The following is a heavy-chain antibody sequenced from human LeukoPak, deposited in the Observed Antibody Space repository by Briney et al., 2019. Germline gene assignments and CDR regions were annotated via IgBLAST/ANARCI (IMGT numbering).Heavy chain of an antibody. V-gene: IGHV3-30*04. Sequence: GRSLRLSCAASGFTFSSYAMHWVRQAPGKGLEWVGVISSDGSNKYYADPVKGRFTISRDNSKSALYLQMNSLRAEDTAVGYCARDPLVVVSAAMAYYNYYYMDVWGKGTTVTVSS. CDR2: ISSDGSNK. D-gene: IGHD2-2*01. CDR3: ARDPLVVVSAAMAYYNYYYMDV. J-gene: IGHJ6*03. CDR1: GFTFSSYA.